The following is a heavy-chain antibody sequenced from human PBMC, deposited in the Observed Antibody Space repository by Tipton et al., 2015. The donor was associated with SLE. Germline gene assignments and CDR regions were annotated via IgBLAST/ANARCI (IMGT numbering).Heavy chain of an antibody. CDR2: IYPGDSDT. D-gene: IGHD3-3*01. Sequence: QLVQSGPEVKKPGESLKISCKGSGYSFTTYWIGWVRQMPGKGLEWMGFIYPGDSDTTYSPSFQGQVTISADNSISTAYLQWSSLKASDTAIYYCARQDQRGYYYYGMDVWGQGP. CDR3: ARQDQRGYYYYGMDV. CDR1: GYSFTTYW. V-gene: IGHV5-51*01. J-gene: IGHJ6*02.